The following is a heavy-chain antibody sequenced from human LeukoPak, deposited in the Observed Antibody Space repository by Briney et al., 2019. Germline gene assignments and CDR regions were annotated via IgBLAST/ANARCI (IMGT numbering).Heavy chain of an antibody. J-gene: IGHJ4*02. Sequence: GGTLRLSCAGSGFTFSGSAIHWVRHTSEKRLEWVGRIRGKGNNYATASAASVKGRFTISRDDSKNTTYLQMNSLKIEDTAVYHCSIDRGCGPEGWGQGTVVTVSS. V-gene: IGHV3-73*01. CDR3: SIDRGCGPEG. CDR2: IRGKGNNYAT. CDR1: GFTFSGSA. D-gene: IGHD6-19*01.